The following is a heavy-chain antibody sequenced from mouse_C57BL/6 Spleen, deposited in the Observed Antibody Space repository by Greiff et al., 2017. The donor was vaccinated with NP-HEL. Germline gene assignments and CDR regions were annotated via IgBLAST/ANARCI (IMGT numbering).Heavy chain of an antibody. CDR1: GFTFSNHW. V-gene: IGHV6-3*01. CDR3: TDPGADFDY. D-gene: IGHD3-3*01. Sequence: EVKLMESGGGLVQPGGSMKLSCVASGFTFSNHWMNWVRQSPEKGLEWVAQITLRSDNFATHYAESVRGRFTISRDDSKSSVYLQMNNLRAEDTGIYFCTDPGADFDYWGQGTTLTVSS. CDR2: ITLRSDNFAT. J-gene: IGHJ2*01.